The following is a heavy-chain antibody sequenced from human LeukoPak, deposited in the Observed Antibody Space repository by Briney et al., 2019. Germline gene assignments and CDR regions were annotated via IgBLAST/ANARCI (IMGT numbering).Heavy chain of an antibody. CDR2: INCDSGVT. V-gene: IGHV1-2*02. CDR3: ARDGGETYQDFDY. J-gene: IGHJ4*02. D-gene: IGHD2-21*01. Sequence: ASVKVSCKASGYTFTDSSIHWARQAPGQGLEWMGWINCDSGVTKYAEKFQGRVSMTRDTSISTAYMDLSRLTSDDTAIYYCARDGGETYQDFDYWGQGTLVTVSS. CDR1: GYTFTDSS.